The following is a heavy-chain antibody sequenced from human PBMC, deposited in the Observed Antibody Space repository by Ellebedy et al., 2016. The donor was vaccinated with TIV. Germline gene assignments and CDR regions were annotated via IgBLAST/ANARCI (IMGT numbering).Heavy chain of an antibody. V-gene: IGHV4-34*01. CDR1: GGSFSGYY. CDR3: ARLPYISSSWYPRGNYYGMDV. Sequence: SETLSLTCAVYGGSFSGYYWSWIRQPPGKGLEWIGEINHSGSTNYNPSLKSRVTISVDTSKNQFSLKLSSVTAADTAVYYCARLPYISSSWYPRGNYYGMDVWGQGTTVTVSS. CDR2: INHSGST. J-gene: IGHJ6*02. D-gene: IGHD6-13*01.